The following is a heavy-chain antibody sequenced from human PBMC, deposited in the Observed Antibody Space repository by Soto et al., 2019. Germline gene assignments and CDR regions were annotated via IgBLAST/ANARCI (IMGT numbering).Heavy chain of an antibody. J-gene: IGHJ4*02. CDR2: IWYDGSNK. Sequence: QVQLVESGGGVVQPGRSLRLSCAASGFTFSSYGMHWVRQAPGKGLEWVAVIWYDGSNKYYADSVKGRFTISRDNSKNTLYLQMNSLRAEDTAVYYCARALSGYYSISLSGDYWGQGTLVTVSS. V-gene: IGHV3-33*01. CDR1: GFTFSSYG. D-gene: IGHD5-12*01. CDR3: ARALSGYYSISLSGDY.